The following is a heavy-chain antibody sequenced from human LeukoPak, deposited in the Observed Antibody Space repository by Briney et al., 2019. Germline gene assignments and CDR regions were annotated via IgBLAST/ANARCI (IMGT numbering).Heavy chain of an antibody. V-gene: IGHV4-34*01. CDR2: INHSGST. Sequence: SETLSLTCAVYGGSFSGYYWSWIRQPPGKGLEWIGEINHSGSTNYNPSLKSRLTISVDTSKNQFSLKLSSVTAADTAVYYCARGQFPQLRLNWFDPWGQGTLVTVSS. D-gene: IGHD3-16*01. CDR1: GGSFSGYY. CDR3: ARGQFPQLRLNWFDP. J-gene: IGHJ5*02.